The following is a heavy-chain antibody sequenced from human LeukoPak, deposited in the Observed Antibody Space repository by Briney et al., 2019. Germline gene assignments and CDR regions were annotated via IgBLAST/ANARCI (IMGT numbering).Heavy chain of an antibody. CDR3: ARGSGYDYFDY. V-gene: IGHV4-39*07. Sequence: SETLSLTCTVSGGSITSSSYYWGWIRQPPGKGLEWIGNVYYSGSTYYNPSLKSRVTISIDTSKNQFSLKLSSVTAADTAVYYCARGSGYDYFDYWGQGTLVTVSS. CDR2: VYYSGST. J-gene: IGHJ4*02. CDR1: GGSITSSSYY. D-gene: IGHD5-12*01.